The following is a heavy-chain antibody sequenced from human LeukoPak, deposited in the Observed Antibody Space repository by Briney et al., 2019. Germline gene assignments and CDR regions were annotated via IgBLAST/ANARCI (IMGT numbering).Heavy chain of an antibody. CDR2: ISAYNGNT. J-gene: IGHJ4*02. V-gene: IGHV1-18*01. Sequence: ASVKVSFTSSGYTFTIYGISWVRQAPGQGLEWMGWISAYNGNTNYAQKLQGRVTMTTDTSTSTAYMELRSLRSDDTAVYYCARAWVGATTYFDYWGQGTLVTVSS. D-gene: IGHD1-26*01. CDR3: ARAWVGATTYFDY. CDR1: GYTFTIYG.